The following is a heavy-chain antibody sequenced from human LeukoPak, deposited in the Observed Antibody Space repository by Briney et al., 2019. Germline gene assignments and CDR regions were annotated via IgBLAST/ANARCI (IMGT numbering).Heavy chain of an antibody. D-gene: IGHD5-12*01. J-gene: IGHJ3*02. Sequence: NPGGSLRLSCAASGFTLSTYNTHWVRQAPGKGLEWVSSITSSSTYYADSVKGRFTISRGNAKNSLYLQMNSLRAEDTAVYYCARERVTTTAFDIWGQGTMVTVSS. V-gene: IGHV3-21*01. CDR2: ITSSSTY. CDR1: GFTLSTYN. CDR3: ARERVTTTAFDI.